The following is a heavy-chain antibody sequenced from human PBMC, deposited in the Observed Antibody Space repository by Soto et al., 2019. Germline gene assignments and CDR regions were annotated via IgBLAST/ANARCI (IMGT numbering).Heavy chain of an antibody. D-gene: IGHD2-8*02. CDR2: IYYSATT. V-gene: IGHV4-59*12. CDR3: ARDKITGLFDY. Sequence: ETLSLTCTVSGGSISSYYWSWIRQPPGKGLEWIGYIYYSATTNYNPSLKSRVTISVDTSKNQFSLKLTSVTAADTAVYYCARDKITGLFDYWGQGTLVTVSS. J-gene: IGHJ4*02. CDR1: GGSISSYY.